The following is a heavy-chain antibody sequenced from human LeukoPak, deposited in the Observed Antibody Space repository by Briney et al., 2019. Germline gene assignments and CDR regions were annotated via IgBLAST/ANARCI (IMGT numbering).Heavy chain of an antibody. CDR1: GFTFSTYG. CDR3: AKDSIYGGWGNAFDI. Sequence: GRSLRLSCAASGFTFSTYGMHWVRQAPGKGLEWVAVIWYGGSNKYYADSVKGRFTISRDNSKNTLYLQMNSLRAEDAAVYFCAKDSIYGGWGNAFDIWGQGTMVTVSS. V-gene: IGHV3-30*18. J-gene: IGHJ3*02. CDR2: IWYGGSNK. D-gene: IGHD3-16*01.